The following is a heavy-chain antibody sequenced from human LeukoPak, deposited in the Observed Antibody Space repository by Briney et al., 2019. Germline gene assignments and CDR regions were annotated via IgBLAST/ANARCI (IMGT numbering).Heavy chain of an antibody. V-gene: IGHV1-3*01. CDR1: GYTFTSYA. CDR3: ARGEYGDQSEYLQH. CDR2: INAGNGNT. Sequence: ASVKVSCKASGYTFTSYAMHWVRQAPGQRLEWMGWINAGNGNTKYSQKFQGRVTITRDTSASTAYMELSSLRGEDTAVYFCARGEYGDQSEYLQHWGQGTQVTVSS. J-gene: IGHJ1*01. D-gene: IGHD4-17*01.